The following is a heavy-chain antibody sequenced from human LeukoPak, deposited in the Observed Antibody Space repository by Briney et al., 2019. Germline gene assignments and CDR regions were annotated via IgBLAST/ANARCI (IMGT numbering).Heavy chain of an antibody. J-gene: IGHJ3*02. V-gene: IGHV3-21*01. D-gene: IGHD3-22*01. CDR3: AREKIKMYYYDSSGMPVDAFDI. CDR2: ISSSSSYI. CDR1: GFTFSSYS. Sequence: PGGSLRLSCAASGFTFSSYSMNWVRQAPGKGLEWVSSISSSSSYIYYADSVKGRFTISRDNAKNSLYLQMNSLRAEDTAVYYCAREKIKMYYYDSSGMPVDAFDIWGQGTMVTVSS.